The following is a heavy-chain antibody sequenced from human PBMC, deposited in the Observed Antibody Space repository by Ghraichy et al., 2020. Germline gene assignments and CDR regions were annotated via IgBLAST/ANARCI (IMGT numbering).Heavy chain of an antibody. Sequence: SEILSLTCTVSGASIRTEGFYWSWIRQHPGKGPEWIGHIDSSGGTHFNPSLKSRVTISIATFENQFSLRLTSVTVADTAVYYCAREGDYYDSSGYHWGQGSLVTVSS. CDR2: IDSSGGT. J-gene: IGHJ4*02. CDR3: AREGDYYDSSGYH. D-gene: IGHD3-22*01. CDR1: GASIRTEGFY. V-gene: IGHV4-31*03.